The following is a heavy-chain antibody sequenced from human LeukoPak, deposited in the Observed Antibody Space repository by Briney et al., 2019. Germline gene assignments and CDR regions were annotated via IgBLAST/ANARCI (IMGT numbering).Heavy chain of an antibody. CDR3: ARGRRYSSSCFDI. D-gene: IGHD6-13*01. V-gene: IGHV4-34*01. Sequence: PSETLSLTCAVYGGSFSGYYWSWIRQPPGKGLEWIGEINHGGSTNYNPSLKSRVTISVDTSKNQFSLKLSSVTAADTAVYYCARGRRYSSSCFDIWGQGTMVTVSS. CDR2: INHGGST. CDR1: GGSFSGYY. J-gene: IGHJ3*02.